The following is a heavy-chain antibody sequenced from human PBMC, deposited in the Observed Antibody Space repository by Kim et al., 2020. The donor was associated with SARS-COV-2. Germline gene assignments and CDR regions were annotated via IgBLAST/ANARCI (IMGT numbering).Heavy chain of an antibody. J-gene: IGHJ3*02. D-gene: IGHD2-21*01. CDR1: GFTFSSYG. Sequence: GGSLRLSCAASGFTFSSYGMHWVRQAPGKGLEWVAVISYDGSNKYYADSVKGRFTISRDNSKNTLYLQMNSLRAEDTAVYYCAKADGYGTHAFDIWGQGTMVTVSS. V-gene: IGHV3-30*18. CDR3: AKADGYGTHAFDI. CDR2: ISYDGSNK.